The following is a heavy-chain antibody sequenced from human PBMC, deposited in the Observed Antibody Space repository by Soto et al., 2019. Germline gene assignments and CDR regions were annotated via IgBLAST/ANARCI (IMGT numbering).Heavy chain of an antibody. CDR1: VFTVTSYD. CDR3: AREDDSSRGKLNY. CDR2: MNPNSGNT. J-gene: IGHJ4*02. D-gene: IGHD6-19*01. V-gene: IGHV1-8*01. Sequence: QVQLVQSGAEVKKPGASVKVSCKASVFTVTSYDIHWVRQATGQGLEWMGWMNPNSGNTGYAQRFQGRVTMTTNASIGTPYMELSSLRSADTAVYYCAREDDSSRGKLNYWGQGTLVTVSS.